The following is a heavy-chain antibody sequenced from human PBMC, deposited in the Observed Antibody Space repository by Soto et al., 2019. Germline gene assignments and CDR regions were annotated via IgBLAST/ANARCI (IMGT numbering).Heavy chain of an antibody. CDR3: ARGDSSGYYPWAFDI. J-gene: IGHJ3*02. CDR2: IFYSGNT. Sequence: SQTLSLTCTVSGDSISSYYWSWIRQPPGKRLEWIGYIFYSGNTNYNPSLKSRVTISVDTSKNQFSLKLSSVTAADTAVYYCARGDSSGYYPWAFDIWGQGTMVTVS. V-gene: IGHV4-59*01. D-gene: IGHD3-22*01. CDR1: GDSISSYY.